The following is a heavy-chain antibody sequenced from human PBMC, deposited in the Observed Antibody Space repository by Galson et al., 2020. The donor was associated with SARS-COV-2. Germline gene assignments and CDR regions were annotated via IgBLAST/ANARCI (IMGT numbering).Heavy chain of an antibody. CDR1: GYSFTGYY. CDR2: TNPDTGAT. J-gene: IGHJ6*02. V-gene: IGHV1-2*02. Sequence: ASVKVSCKAPGYSFTGYYINWVRQDPGQGLEWMGWTNPDTGATNSAKSFQGRVTMTRDTSISTAYLELSSLRSDDTAVYHCAKNYDFWSGYHTDYYYAMDVWGQGTTVNVFS. D-gene: IGHD3-3*01. CDR3: AKNYDFWSGYHTDYYYAMDV.